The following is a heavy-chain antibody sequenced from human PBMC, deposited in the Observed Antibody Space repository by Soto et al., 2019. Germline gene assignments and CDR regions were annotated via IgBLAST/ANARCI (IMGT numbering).Heavy chain of an antibody. CDR1: GGSISSSNSY. J-gene: IGHJ4*02. V-gene: IGHV4-39*01. CDR3: ARRWPGNGSGWPFDY. D-gene: IGHD6-19*01. Sequence: QLQLLESGPRLVKPSETLSLTCIVSGGSISSSNSYWAWIRQPPGKGLEWIGSIYYTGAMYYNPSLRSRVTISVDTSRNQFSLKLRSVTAADTALYYCARRWPGNGSGWPFDYWAQGTLVTVSS. CDR2: IYYTGAM.